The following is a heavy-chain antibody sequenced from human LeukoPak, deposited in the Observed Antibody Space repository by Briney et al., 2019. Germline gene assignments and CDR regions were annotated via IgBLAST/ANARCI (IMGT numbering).Heavy chain of an antibody. CDR2: ISSSSSYI. J-gene: IGHJ4*02. Sequence: RGSLRLSCAASGFTFSSYSMNWVRQAPGKGLEWVSSISSSSSYIYYADSVKGRFTISRDNAKNSLYLQMNSLRAEDTAVYYCASEWKGYYYDSSGYQNLDYWGQGTLVTVSS. CDR3: ASEWKGYYYDSSGYQNLDY. V-gene: IGHV3-21*01. CDR1: GFTFSSYS. D-gene: IGHD3-22*01.